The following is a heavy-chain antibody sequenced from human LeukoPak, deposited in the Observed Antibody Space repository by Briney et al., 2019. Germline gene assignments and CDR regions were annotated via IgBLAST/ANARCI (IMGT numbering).Heavy chain of an antibody. V-gene: IGHV3-7*01. J-gene: IGHJ4*02. CDR3: AREQAYYYDSSGYYPDY. CDR1: GFTFSSYW. CDR2: IKQDGSEK. D-gene: IGHD3-22*01. Sequence: PGGSPRLSXAASGFTFSSYWMSWVRQAPGKGLEWVANIKQDGSEKYYVDSVKGRFTISRDNAKNSLYLQMNSLRAEDTAVYYCAREQAYYYDSSGYYPDYWGQGTLVTVSS.